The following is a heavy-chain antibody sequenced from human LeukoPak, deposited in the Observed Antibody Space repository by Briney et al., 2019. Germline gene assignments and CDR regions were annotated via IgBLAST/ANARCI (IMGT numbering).Heavy chain of an antibody. V-gene: IGHV3-66*01. CDR2: IYIGGTT. CDR1: GFTVSSNY. J-gene: IGHJ6*02. D-gene: IGHD5-18*01. Sequence: GGSLRLSCSASGFTVSSNYMSWVRQAPGKGLECVSVIYIGGTTYSADSVKGRFTISRDNSKNMLYLQMNSLRAEDTAVYYCAREGGYSYDPYYYGLDVWGQGTTVTVSS. CDR3: AREGGYSYDPYYYGLDV.